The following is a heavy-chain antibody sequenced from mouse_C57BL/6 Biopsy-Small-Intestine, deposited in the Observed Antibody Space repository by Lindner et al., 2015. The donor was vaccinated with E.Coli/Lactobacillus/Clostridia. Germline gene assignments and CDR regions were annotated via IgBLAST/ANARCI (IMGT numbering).Heavy chain of an antibody. CDR1: GYIFTSYG. J-gene: IGHJ3*01. Sequence: VQLQESGAELGRPGASVKLSCKASGYIFTSYGISWVKQRTGQGLEWIGEIYPRIGNTYNNERFKGKATLTADKSSSTAYMELRSLTPEDSAVYFCARGDYDEKAWFAYWGQGTLVTVS. D-gene: IGHD2-4*01. V-gene: IGHV1-81*01. CDR2: IYPRIGNT. CDR3: ARGDYDEKAWFAY.